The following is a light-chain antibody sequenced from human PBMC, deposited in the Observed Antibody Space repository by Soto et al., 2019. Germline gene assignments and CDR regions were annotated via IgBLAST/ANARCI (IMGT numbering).Light chain of an antibody. V-gene: IGKV3-15*01. CDR1: QSVSYN. CDR2: VAF. CDR3: QQYKNWPPLT. Sequence: EIVMTQSPATLSVSPGETATLSCRASQSVSYNLALYQEIPGQGPRLLIYVAFTRANGIPARFSGSGSGTEFTLAVSSLQSEDFAFYYCQQYKNWPPLTFGGGTNVEIK. J-gene: IGKJ4*01.